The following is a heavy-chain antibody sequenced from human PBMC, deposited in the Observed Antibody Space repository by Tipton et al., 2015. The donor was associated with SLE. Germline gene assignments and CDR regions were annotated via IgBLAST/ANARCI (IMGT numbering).Heavy chain of an antibody. CDR3: ARDGYDSSGYLNWFDP. V-gene: IGHV4-38-2*02. CDR1: GYSISSGYY. J-gene: IGHJ5*02. CDR2: IYHSGST. D-gene: IGHD3-22*01. Sequence: TLSLTCTVSGYSISSGYYWGWIRQPPGKGLEWIGSIYHSGSTYYNPSLKSRVTLSVDTSKNQFSLKLSSVTAADTAVYYCARDGYDSSGYLNWFDPWGQGTLVTVSS.